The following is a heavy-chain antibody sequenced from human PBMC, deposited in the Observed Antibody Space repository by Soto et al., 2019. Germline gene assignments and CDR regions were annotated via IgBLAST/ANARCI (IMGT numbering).Heavy chain of an antibody. V-gene: IGHV3-30-3*01. CDR1: XXTXSXYA. CDR3: ARDYSGGIAAAGYFDY. CDR2: ISYDGSNK. J-gene: IGHJ4*02. Sequence: QVQLVESGGGVVQPGRSLRLSCAAXXXTXSXYAMHWVRXAPGXGLEWVAVISYDGSNKYYADSVKGRFTISRDNSKNTLYLQMNSLRAEDTAVYYCARDYSGGIAAAGYFDYWGQGTLVTVSS. D-gene: IGHD6-13*01.